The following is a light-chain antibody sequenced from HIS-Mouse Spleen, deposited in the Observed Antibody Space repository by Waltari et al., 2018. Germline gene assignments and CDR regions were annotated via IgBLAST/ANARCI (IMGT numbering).Light chain of an antibody. CDR1: RSDVGGSNY. Sequence: QSALTQPRPVSGSPAQSVTISCTVTRSDVGGSNYVPWYQQHPGKAPKPMIYDVSKRPSGVPDRFSGSKSGNTASLTISGLQAEDEADYYCCSYAGSYTWVFGGGTKLTVL. CDR2: DVS. J-gene: IGLJ3*02. CDR3: CSYAGSYTWV. V-gene: IGLV2-11*01.